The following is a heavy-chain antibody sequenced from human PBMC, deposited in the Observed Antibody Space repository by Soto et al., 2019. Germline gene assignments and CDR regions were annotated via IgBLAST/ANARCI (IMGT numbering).Heavy chain of an antibody. CDR3: AGDRGGGGGY. CDR1: GFTFSSYW. CDR2: INEDGSTI. V-gene: IGHV3-74*01. Sequence: EVQLVESGGGLVQPGGSLRLSCAASGFTFSSYWMHWVRQAPGKGLVWVSRINEDGSTINYADSVKGRFTISRDNAKNTLYRKMKGRGAGAGVVYCGAGDRGGGGGYWGQGTLVTVSS. D-gene: IGHD3-16*01. J-gene: IGHJ4*02.